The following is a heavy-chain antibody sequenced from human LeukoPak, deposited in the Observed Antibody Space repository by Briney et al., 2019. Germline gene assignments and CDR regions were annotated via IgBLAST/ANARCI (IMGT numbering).Heavy chain of an antibody. CDR3: ARAYPPKTYYYDSSGYYHLDY. CDR2: IYYSGST. J-gene: IGHJ4*02. D-gene: IGHD3-22*01. V-gene: IGHV4-59*11. Sequence: SETLSLTCTVSGGSISSHYWSWIRQPPGKGLEWIGYIYYSGSTNYNPSLKSRVTISVDTSKNQFSLKLSSVTAADTAVYYCARAYPPKTYYYDSSGYYHLDYWGQGTLVTVSS. CDR1: GGSISSHY.